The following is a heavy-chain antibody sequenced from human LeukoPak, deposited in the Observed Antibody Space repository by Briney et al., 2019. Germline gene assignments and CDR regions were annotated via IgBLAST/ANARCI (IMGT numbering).Heavy chain of an antibody. J-gene: IGHJ4*02. V-gene: IGHV4-39*02. CDR3: ARDVTGGSYFDY. Sequence: SETLSLTCTVSGGSTSTTNYYWGWIRLPPGKGLEWIGSIYYSGNTYYNASLKSRVTISVDTSKNQFSLKLSSVTAADTAVYYCARDVTGGSYFDYWGQGTLVTVSS. CDR2: IYYSGNT. D-gene: IGHD1-26*01. CDR1: GGSTSTTNYY.